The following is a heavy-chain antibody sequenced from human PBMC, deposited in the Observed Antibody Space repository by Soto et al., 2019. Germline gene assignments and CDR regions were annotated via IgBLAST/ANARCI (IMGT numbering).Heavy chain of an antibody. CDR3: ARDKDRQQLGGNYYYIMDV. Sequence: QVQLVQSGAEVKKPGSSVKVSCKASGGTFSSYAISWVRQAPGQGLEWMGGIMPIFRTPDYAQKFQGRVTITADESTSTSYMELSSLRSDDTGVYYCARDKDRQQLGGNYYYIMDVGGQGTTVTVSS. CDR1: GGTFSSYA. J-gene: IGHJ6*02. CDR2: IMPIFRTP. D-gene: IGHD3-3*02. V-gene: IGHV1-69*12.